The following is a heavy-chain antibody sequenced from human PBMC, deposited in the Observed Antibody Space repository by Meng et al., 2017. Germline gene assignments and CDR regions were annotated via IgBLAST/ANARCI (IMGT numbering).Heavy chain of an antibody. CDR1: GGTFSSYA. CDR2: IIPIFGTA. J-gene: IGHJ4*02. D-gene: IGHD7-27*01. Sequence: QAQRVQSGAEVKKPGSWVKVSRKASGGTFSSYAISWVRQAPGQGLEWMGGIIPIFGTANYAQKFQGRVTITADESTSTAYMELSSLRSEDTAVYYCASNDGTGDRTGGDYWGQGTLVTVSS. V-gene: IGHV1-69*01. CDR3: ASNDGTGDRTGGDY.